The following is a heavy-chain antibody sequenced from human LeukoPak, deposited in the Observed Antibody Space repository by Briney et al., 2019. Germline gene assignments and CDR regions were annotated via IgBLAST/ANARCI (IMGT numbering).Heavy chain of an antibody. CDR1: GGSISSSSYY. J-gene: IGHJ4*02. D-gene: IGHD3-10*01. V-gene: IGHV4-39*01. Sequence: PSETLSLTCTASGGSISSSSYYWGWIRQPPGNGLEWFGSIYYSGSTYYNPSLKSRVTISVDTSKNHFSLKLGSVTAADTAVLYCARLRWFGEPYYFDYGGQGTLLTVSS. CDR2: IYYSGST. CDR3: ARLRWFGEPYYFDY.